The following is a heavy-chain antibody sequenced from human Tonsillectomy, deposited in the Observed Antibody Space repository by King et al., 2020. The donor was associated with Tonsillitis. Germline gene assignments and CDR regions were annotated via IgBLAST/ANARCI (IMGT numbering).Heavy chain of an antibody. V-gene: IGHV3-30-3*01. D-gene: IGHD1-26*01. CDR1: GFIFSSYA. CDR3: AGDLSGSYSASDH. J-gene: IGHJ4*02. Sequence: VQLVESGGGVVQPGRSLRLSCAASGFIFSSYAMHWVRQAPGKGLERVAVVSYDGSNKFYADSVKGRFTISRDNSNNTVYLQMNSLRAEDTAVYYCAGDLSGSYSASDHWGQGTLVTVSS. CDR2: VSYDGSNK.